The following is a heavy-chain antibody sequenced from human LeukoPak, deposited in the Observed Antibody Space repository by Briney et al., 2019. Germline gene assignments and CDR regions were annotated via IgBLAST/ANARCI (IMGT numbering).Heavy chain of an antibody. CDR3: AKTNGYYDY. V-gene: IGHV3-23*01. J-gene: IGHJ4*02. CDR1: GFTFSNFG. CDR2: ISGGGDTT. Sequence: GGSLRLSCAASGFTFSNFGMSWVRQAPGRGLEWVSGISGGGDTTYYAESVKGRFTISRDNSKNTLFLQMNSLSAEDTAVYYSAKTNGYYDYWGQGTLVAVSS. D-gene: IGHD3-22*01.